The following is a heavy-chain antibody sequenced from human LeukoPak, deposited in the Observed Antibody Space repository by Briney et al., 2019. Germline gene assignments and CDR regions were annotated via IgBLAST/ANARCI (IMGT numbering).Heavy chain of an antibody. V-gene: IGHV3-30*04. D-gene: IGHD5-24*01. CDR3: ARDKMATTPFWYFDL. J-gene: IGHJ2*01. CDR2: ISFDGKRK. CDR1: EFTFSHHG. Sequence: GGSLRLSCAASEFTFSHHGMHWVRQAPGKGLECVAVISFDGKRKYYADSVQGRFTVSRDNSNNTLYLQMDSLRVDDTAFYYCARDKMATTPFWYFDLWGRGTGSLSLQ.